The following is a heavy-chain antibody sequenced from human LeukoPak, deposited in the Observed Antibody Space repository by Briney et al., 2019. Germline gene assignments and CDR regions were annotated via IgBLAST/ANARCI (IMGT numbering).Heavy chain of an antibody. CDR3: AKDSGWILFDD. D-gene: IGHD2-2*03. Sequence: GRSLRLSCSASGFTFTTYGMNWVRQAPGKGLEWVSGIGGSGTRTYYADSVKGRFTISRDNSKNTLYLQMNSLRDEDTAVYYCAKDSGWILFDDWGQGTLVTVSS. CDR1: GFTFTTYG. J-gene: IGHJ4*02. CDR2: IGGSGTRT. V-gene: IGHV3-23*01.